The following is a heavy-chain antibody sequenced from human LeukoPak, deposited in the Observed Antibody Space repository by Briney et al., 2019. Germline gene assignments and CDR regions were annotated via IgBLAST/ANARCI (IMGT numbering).Heavy chain of an antibody. CDR1: GYTFIGYY. D-gene: IGHD1-26*01. CDR2: INPNSGGT. CDR3: ARGGVFTSAYYIDY. Sequence: ASVKVACKASGYTFIGYYIHWVRQSPGQGLVWMGWINPNSGGTNYAQKFQGWVTMTRDTSISTAYMELSRLRSDDTAVYYCARGGVFTSAYYIDYWGQGTLVTVSS. J-gene: IGHJ4*02. V-gene: IGHV1-2*04.